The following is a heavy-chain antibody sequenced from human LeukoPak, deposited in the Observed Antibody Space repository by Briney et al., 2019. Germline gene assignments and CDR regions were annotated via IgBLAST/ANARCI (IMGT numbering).Heavy chain of an antibody. CDR2: IYYSGST. V-gene: IGHV4-59*01. Sequence: PSETLSLTCTVSGGSISSYYWSWIRQPPGKGLEWIGYIYYSGSTNYNPSLKSRVTISVDTSKNQLSLKLSSVTAADTAVYYCAREKDHAFDIWGQGTMVTVSS. CDR3: AREKDHAFDI. J-gene: IGHJ3*02. CDR1: GGSISSYY.